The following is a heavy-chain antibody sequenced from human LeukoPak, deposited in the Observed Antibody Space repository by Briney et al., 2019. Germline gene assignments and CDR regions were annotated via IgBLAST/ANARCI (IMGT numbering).Heavy chain of an antibody. CDR3: ARVLLFSSGWYHAFDV. J-gene: IGHJ3*01. CDR2: ISSSGSYT. Sequence: GGSLGLSCAASGFTFTDHYMSWIRQAPGKGLEWISYISSSGSYTNHADSVKGRFTMSRDNAKNSLYLQMNSLRAEDTAVYFCARVLLFSSGWYHAFDVWGQGTMVTVSS. V-gene: IGHV3-11*06. D-gene: IGHD6-19*01. CDR1: GFTFTDHY.